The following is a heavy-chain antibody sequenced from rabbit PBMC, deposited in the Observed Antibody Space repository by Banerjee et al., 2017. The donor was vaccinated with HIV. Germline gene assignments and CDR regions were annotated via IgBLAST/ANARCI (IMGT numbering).Heavy chain of an antibody. V-gene: IGHV1S40*01. J-gene: IGHJ4*01. CDR1: GFSFSSGYD. CDR2: IYTGSGHS. Sequence: QSLEESGGDLVKPGASLTLTCTASGFSFSSGYDICWVRQAPGKGLEWIACIYTGSGHSYYASWAKGRFTISKTSSTTVTLQMTSLTAADTATYFCARGGYDGSSSYTGFDFNLWGQGTLVTVS. D-gene: IGHD8-1*01. CDR3: ARGGYDGSSSYTGFDFNL.